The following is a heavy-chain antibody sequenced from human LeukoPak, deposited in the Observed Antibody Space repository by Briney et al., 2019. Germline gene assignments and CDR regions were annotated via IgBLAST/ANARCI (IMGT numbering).Heavy chain of an antibody. CDR1: GGSISSYY. D-gene: IGHD2-15*01. Sequence: SETLSLTCTVSGGSISSYYWSWIRQPPGKGLEWIGYIYYSGSTNYNPSLKRRVTISVDTSKNQFSLKLSSVTAADTAVYYCARGIVVVVAATHYYYYYMDVWGKGTTVTVSS. CDR2: IYYSGST. J-gene: IGHJ6*03. V-gene: IGHV4-59*01. CDR3: ARGIVVVVAATHYYYYYMDV.